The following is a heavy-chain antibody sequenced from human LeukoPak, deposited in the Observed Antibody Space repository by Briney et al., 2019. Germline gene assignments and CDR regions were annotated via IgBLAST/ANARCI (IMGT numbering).Heavy chain of an antibody. D-gene: IGHD3-22*01. CDR3: ARYYDSSGYMWFDP. V-gene: IGHV3-23*01. CDR1: GFTFSSYA. Sequence: PGGSLRLSCAASGFTFSSYAMSWVRQAPGKGLEWVSAISGSGGSTYYADSAKGRFTISRDNSKNTLYLQMNSLRAEDTAVYYCARYYDSSGYMWFDPWGQGTLVTVSS. CDR2: ISGSGGST. J-gene: IGHJ5*02.